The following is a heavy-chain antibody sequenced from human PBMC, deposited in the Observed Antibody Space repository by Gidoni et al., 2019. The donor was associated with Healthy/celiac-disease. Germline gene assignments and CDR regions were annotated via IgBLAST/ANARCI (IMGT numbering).Heavy chain of an antibody. CDR3: ARGVVYDYIWGSYRPYYYGMDV. CDR1: GYTFTSYD. CDR2: MNPNSGNT. D-gene: IGHD3-16*02. J-gene: IGHJ6*02. Sequence: QVQLVQSGAEVKKPGASVTVSCKASGYTFTSYDINWVRQATGQGLEWIGWMNPNSGNTGYAQKFQGRVTMTRNTSISTANMELSSLRSEDTAVYYCARGVVYDYIWGSYRPYYYGMDVWGQGTTVTVSS. V-gene: IGHV1-8*01.